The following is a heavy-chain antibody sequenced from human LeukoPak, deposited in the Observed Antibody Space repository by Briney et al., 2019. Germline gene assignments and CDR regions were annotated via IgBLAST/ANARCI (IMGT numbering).Heavy chain of an antibody. V-gene: IGHV5-51*01. CDR3: AISPGDFYDSSGFYLQY. CDR1: GYRFTTYW. D-gene: IGHD3-22*01. J-gene: IGHJ1*01. CDR2: INPGDSDI. Sequence: GESLKISCKGSGYRFTTYWIGWVRQRPGKGLEWMGIINPGDSDIRYSPSLKGQVSISADKSVSTAYLQWSSLKVSDTAIYYCAISPGDFYDSSGFYLQYWGQGTLVTVSS.